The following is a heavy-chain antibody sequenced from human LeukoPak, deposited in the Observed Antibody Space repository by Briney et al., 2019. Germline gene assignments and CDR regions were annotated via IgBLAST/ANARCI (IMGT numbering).Heavy chain of an antibody. Sequence: APVKVSCKASGFTFTSSAMQWVRQARGQRLEWIGWIVVGSGITNYAQKFQERVTITRDMSTSTAYMELSSLRSEDTAVYYCAASIRGNDYGDYGDYWGQGTLVTVSS. CDR3: AASIRGNDYGDYGDY. D-gene: IGHD4-17*01. CDR2: IVVGSGIT. V-gene: IGHV1-58*02. J-gene: IGHJ4*02. CDR1: GFTFTSSA.